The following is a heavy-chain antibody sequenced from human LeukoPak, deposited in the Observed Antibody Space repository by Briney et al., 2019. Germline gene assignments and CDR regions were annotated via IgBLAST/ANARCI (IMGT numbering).Heavy chain of an antibody. CDR1: GFTVSSNY. V-gene: IGHV3-53*01. J-gene: IGHJ4*02. CDR2: IYSGGST. D-gene: IGHD6-13*01. CDR3: ARSLPYGTTWYGRSDF. Sequence: PGGSLRLSCAASGFTVSSNYMSWVRQAPGKGLEWVSVIYSGGSTDYADSVKGRFTISRDNSKNTLYLQMNSLRAEDTAIYYCARSLPYGTTWYGRSDFWGQGTLVTVSS.